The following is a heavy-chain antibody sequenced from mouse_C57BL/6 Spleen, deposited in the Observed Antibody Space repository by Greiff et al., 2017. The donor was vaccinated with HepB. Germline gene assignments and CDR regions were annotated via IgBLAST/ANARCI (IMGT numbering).Heavy chain of an antibody. CDR1: GFTFTDYY. CDR2: IRNKANGYTT. V-gene: IGHV7-3*01. CDR3: ARYISSYCYGSTAYYFDY. D-gene: IGHD1-1*01. J-gene: IGHJ2*01. Sequence: DVKLQESGGGLVQPGGSLSLSCAASGFTFTDYYMSWVRQPPGKALEWLGFIRNKANGYTTEYSASVKGRFTISRDNSQSILYLQMNALRAEDSATYYCARYISSYCYGSTAYYFDYWGQGTTLTVSS.